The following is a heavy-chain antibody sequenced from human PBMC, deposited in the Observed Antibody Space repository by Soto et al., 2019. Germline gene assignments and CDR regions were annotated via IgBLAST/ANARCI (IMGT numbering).Heavy chain of an antibody. CDR2: ISSNGSST. CDR3: ALFPVYYYGSGSSYNWFDP. Sequence: PGGSLRLSCAASGFTFSSYSMNWVRQAPWKGLEWVSSISSNGSSTYYADSVKGRFTISRDNSKNTVSLQMDSLRAEDTAVYYCALFPVYYYGSGSSYNWFDPWGQGTLVTVS. J-gene: IGHJ5*02. V-gene: IGHV3-23*01. D-gene: IGHD3-10*01. CDR1: GFTFSSYS.